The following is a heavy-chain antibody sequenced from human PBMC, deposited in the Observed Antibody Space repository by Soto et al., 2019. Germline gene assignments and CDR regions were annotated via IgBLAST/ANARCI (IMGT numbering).Heavy chain of an antibody. D-gene: IGHD3-22*01. Sequence: PGGSLRLSCAASGFTFSSYSMNWVRQAPGKGLEWVSSITGSSSYIYYADSVKGRFTISRDNAKNSLYLQMNSLRAEDTAVYYWARDVYYYDSSAYWAYWGQGTLVTVSS. CDR2: ITGSSSYI. V-gene: IGHV3-21*01. J-gene: IGHJ4*01. CDR1: GFTFSSYS. CDR3: ARDVYYYDSSAYWAY.